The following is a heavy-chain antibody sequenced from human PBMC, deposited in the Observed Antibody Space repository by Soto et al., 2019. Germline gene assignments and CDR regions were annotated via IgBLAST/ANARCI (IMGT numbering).Heavy chain of an antibody. CDR1: GFSISSYY. J-gene: IGHJ4*02. CDR3: ARHGDYIWGSYRYSPFDY. Sequence: SETLSLTCTFSGFSISSYYWSWIRQPPGKGLEWIGYIYYSGSTNYNPSLKSRVTISVDTSKNQFSLKLSSVTAADTAVYYCARHGDYIWGSYRYSPFDYWGQGTLVTVSS. D-gene: IGHD3-16*02. V-gene: IGHV4-59*08. CDR2: IYYSGST.